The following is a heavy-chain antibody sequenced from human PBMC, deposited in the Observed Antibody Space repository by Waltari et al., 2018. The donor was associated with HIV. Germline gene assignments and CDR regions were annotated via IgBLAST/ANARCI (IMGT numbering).Heavy chain of an antibody. J-gene: IGHJ5*02. CDR3: AREVFYYDNSGHPGWFDP. V-gene: IGHV3-66*01. CDR1: GFTVGNSP. CDR2: VYSDGTT. Sequence: VRLVESGGALVRPGGALRLSCPASGFTVGNSPLTWVRHASGKGLEWVSTVYSDGTTVYADSVKGRFSTSRDTSKNILHLLMDSLRVDDTAVYYCAREVFYYDNSGHPGWFDPWGQGTLVAVSS. D-gene: IGHD3-22*01.